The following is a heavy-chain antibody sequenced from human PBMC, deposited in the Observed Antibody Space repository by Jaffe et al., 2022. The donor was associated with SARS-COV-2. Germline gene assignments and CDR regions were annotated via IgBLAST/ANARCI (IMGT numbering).Heavy chain of an antibody. J-gene: IGHJ4*02. CDR3: ARLDIVVVVAAPGGYFDY. D-gene: IGHD2-15*01. Sequence: QLQLQESGPGLVKPSETLSLTCTVSGGSISSSSYYWGWIRQPPGKGLEWIGSIYYSGSTYYNPSLKSRVTISVDTSKNQFSLKLSSVTAADTAVYYCARLDIVVVVAAPGGYFDYWGQGTLVTVSS. V-gene: IGHV4-39*01. CDR1: GGSISSSSYY. CDR2: IYYSGST.